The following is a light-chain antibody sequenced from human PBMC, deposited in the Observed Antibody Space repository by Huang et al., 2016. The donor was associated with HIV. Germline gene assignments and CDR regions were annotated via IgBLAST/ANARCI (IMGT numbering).Light chain of an antibody. J-gene: IGKJ4*01. CDR1: QGVRTH. CDR2: GAS. V-gene: IGKV3D-15*01. CDR3: QQYNDWPPLT. Sequence: VMTQSPASLSASPGASVTLSCRASQGVRTHLAWYQQKPGQAPTPLMFGASTRATGTPPRFSGSGSGTDVTLTITSLQSSDSAIYYCQQYNDWPPLTFGGGTKVEI.